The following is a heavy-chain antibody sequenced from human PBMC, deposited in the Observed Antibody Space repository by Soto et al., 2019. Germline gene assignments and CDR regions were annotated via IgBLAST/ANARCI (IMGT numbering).Heavy chain of an antibody. J-gene: IGHJ3*02. V-gene: IGHV3-7*01. Sequence: EVQLVESGGGLVQPGGSLRLSCAASGFTFSSYWMSWVRQAPGKGLEWVANIKQDGSEKYYVDSVKGRFTISRDNAKNSLYLQLNNLRAEETAVYYCASQFNYDFWSGYYGAFDIWGQGTMVNVSS. CDR1: GFTFSSYW. CDR3: ASQFNYDFWSGYYGAFDI. D-gene: IGHD3-3*01. CDR2: IKQDGSEK.